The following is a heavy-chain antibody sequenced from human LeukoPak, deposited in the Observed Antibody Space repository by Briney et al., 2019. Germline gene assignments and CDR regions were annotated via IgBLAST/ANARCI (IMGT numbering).Heavy chain of an antibody. J-gene: IGHJ3*01. V-gene: IGHV4-34*01. Sequence: PSETLSLTCAVYGGSFSGYYWSWIRQPPGKGLEWIGEINHSGSTNYNPSLKSRVTISVDTSKNQFPLKLSSVTAADTAVYYCARQNGDYAQDAFDVWGQGTMVTVSS. CDR2: INHSGST. CDR1: GGSFSGYY. CDR3: ARQNGDYAQDAFDV. D-gene: IGHD4-17*01.